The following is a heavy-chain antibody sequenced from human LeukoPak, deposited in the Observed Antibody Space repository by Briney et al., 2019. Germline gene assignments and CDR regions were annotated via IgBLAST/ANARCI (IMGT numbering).Heavy chain of an antibody. CDR2: IYYSGST. CDR1: GGSISSYY. V-gene: IGHV4-59*01. CDR3: AKGRYSYGY. J-gene: IGHJ4*02. D-gene: IGHD5-18*01. Sequence: SETLSLTCTVSGGSISSYYWSWIRQPPGKGLEWIGYIYYSGSTNYNPSLKSRVTISVDTSKNQFSLKLSSVTAADTAVYYCAKGRYSYGYWGQGTLVAVSS.